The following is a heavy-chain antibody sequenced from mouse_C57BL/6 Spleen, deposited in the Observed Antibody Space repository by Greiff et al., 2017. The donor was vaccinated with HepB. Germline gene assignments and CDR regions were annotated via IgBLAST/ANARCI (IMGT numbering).Heavy chain of an antibody. Sequence: VQLQQSGAELVRPGTSVKLSCKASGYTFTSYWMHWVKQRPGQGLEWIGVIDPSDSYTNYNQKFKGKATLTVDTSSSTAYMRLSSLTSEDSAVYYCARDLYYGSSGYAMDYWGQGTSVTVSS. J-gene: IGHJ4*01. D-gene: IGHD1-1*01. CDR1: GYTFTSYW. CDR2: IDPSDSYT. V-gene: IGHV1-59*01. CDR3: ARDLYYGSSGYAMDY.